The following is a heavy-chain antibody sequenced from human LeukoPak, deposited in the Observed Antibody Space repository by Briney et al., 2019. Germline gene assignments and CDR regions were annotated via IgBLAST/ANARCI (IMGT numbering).Heavy chain of an antibody. CDR1: GFTFSSYG. Sequence: GGSLRLSCAASGFTFSSYGMHWVRQAPGKGLEWVAFIAYDGSNKYYADSVKGRFTISRDDSKNTMFLQMNSLRAEDTAVYYCASQDGYNLRETYYLDYWGQGTLATVSS. J-gene: IGHJ4*02. V-gene: IGHV3-30*19. CDR3: ASQDGYNLRETYYLDY. D-gene: IGHD5-24*01. CDR2: IAYDGSNK.